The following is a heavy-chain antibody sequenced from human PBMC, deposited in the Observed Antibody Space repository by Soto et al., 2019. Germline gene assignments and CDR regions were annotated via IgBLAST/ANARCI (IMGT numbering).Heavy chain of an antibody. Sequence: NPSETLSLTCTVSGGSISSYYWSWIRQPPGKGLEWIGYIYYSGSTNYNPSLKSRVTISVDTSKNQFSLKLSSVTAADTAVYYCERNVGRGAFDIWGQGTMVTVSS. J-gene: IGHJ3*02. V-gene: IGHV4-59*01. D-gene: IGHD3-10*01. CDR3: ERNVGRGAFDI. CDR2: IYYSGST. CDR1: GGSISSYY.